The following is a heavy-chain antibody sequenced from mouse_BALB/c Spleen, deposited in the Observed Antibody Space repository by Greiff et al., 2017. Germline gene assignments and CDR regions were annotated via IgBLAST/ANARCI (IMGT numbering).Heavy chain of an antibody. J-gene: IGHJ2*01. D-gene: IGHD2-4*01. Sequence: EVKLMESGGGLVKPGGSLKLSCAASGFTFSSYTMSWVRQTPEKRLEWVGTISSGGSYTYYPDSVKGRFTISRDNAKNTLYLQMSSLKSEDTAMYYCTRDDYAYFDYWGQGTTLTVSS. CDR2: ISSGGSYT. V-gene: IGHV5-6-4*01. CDR3: TRDDYAYFDY. CDR1: GFTFSSYT.